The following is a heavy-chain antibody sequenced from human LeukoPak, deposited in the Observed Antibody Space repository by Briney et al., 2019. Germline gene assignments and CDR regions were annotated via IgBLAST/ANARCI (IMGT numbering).Heavy chain of an antibody. Sequence: SETLSLTCTVSGGSISSHYWSWIRQPPGKGLEWLGYIYYSGSTNYNPSLKSRVTISVDTSKNQFSLKLSSVTAADTAVYYCATVVTRDAFDIWGQGTMVTVSS. CDR2: IYYSGST. J-gene: IGHJ3*02. CDR1: GGSISSHY. V-gene: IGHV4-59*11. CDR3: ATVVTRDAFDI. D-gene: IGHD3-22*01.